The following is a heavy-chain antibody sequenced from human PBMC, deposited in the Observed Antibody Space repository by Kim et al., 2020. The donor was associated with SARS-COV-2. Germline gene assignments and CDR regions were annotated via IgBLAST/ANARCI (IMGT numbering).Heavy chain of an antibody. CDR3: AREAFSGSYLGY. V-gene: IGHV4-34*01. D-gene: IGHD1-26*01. J-gene: IGHJ4*02. Sequence: HAPTLKSRVTISVDTSKNQVSRKLSSVSAADTAVYYCAREAFSGSYLGYWGQGTLVTVSS.